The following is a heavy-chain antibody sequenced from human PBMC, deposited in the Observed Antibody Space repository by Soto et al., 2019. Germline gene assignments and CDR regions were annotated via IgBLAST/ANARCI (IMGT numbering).Heavy chain of an antibody. D-gene: IGHD1-1*01. Sequence: PGESLKISCKGSGYRFTSYWLAWVRQMPGKGLEWMGIIYPGDSETSYSPSFQGQVTISSDKSISTAYLQWSSLKASDTAMYYCARLKLEMANFPRGAFDIWAQGTMVTVSS. J-gene: IGHJ3*02. V-gene: IGHV5-51*01. CDR2: IYPGDSET. CDR3: ARLKLEMANFPRGAFDI. CDR1: GYRFTSYW.